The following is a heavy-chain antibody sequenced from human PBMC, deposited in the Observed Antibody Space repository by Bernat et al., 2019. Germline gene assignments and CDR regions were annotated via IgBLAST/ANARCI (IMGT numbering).Heavy chain of an antibody. Sequence: QVQLVESGGGVVQPGRSLRLSCAASGFTFSSYGMHWVRQAPGKGLEWVAVIWYDGSNKYYADSVKGRFTISRDNSKNTLYLQMNSLRAEETAVYYCARESSGVDTAMAPLLDSMGFDPWGQGTLVTVSS. V-gene: IGHV3-33*01. J-gene: IGHJ5*02. CDR3: ARESSGVDTAMAPLLDSMGFDP. D-gene: IGHD5-18*01. CDR1: GFTFSSYG. CDR2: IWYDGSNK.